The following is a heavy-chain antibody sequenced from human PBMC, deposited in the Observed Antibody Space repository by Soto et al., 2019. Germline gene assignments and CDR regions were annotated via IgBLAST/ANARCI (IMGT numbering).Heavy chain of an antibody. J-gene: IGHJ4*02. CDR1: GFSLRDYAVG. Sequence: QITLKESGPPLVKPTQTLTLTCTFSGFSLRDYAVGVGWIRQPPGKALEWLSFIYWNDNEYYSPSLRSRLTISKHTSKNQVVLTMTNMDPVDTATYYCAHGSGWLFDYWGQGTLVTVSS. V-gene: IGHV2-5*01. CDR3: AHGSGWLFDY. D-gene: IGHD6-19*01. CDR2: IYWNDNE.